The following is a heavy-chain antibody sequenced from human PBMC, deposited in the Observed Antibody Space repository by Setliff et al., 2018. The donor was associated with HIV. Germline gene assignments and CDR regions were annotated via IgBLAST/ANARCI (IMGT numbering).Heavy chain of an antibody. J-gene: IGHJ4*02. Sequence: SETLSLTCNVSGLSMRAHHWSWVRLPPGKTLEWLGYILYSGSSNYNPSFKNRVTISLNEAKRQFSLDLKSVTSADTAVYYCATEGREKLALFDHWGLGTLVTVSS. CDR3: ATEGREKLALFDH. CDR2: ILYSGSS. V-gene: IGHV4-59*11. CDR1: GLSMRAHH. D-gene: IGHD6-6*01.